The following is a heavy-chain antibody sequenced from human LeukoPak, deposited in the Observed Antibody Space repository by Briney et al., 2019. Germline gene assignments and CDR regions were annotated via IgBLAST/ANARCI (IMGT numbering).Heavy chain of an antibody. CDR3: AKDIHGDYGGVDY. CDR1: GFTFSTYA. Sequence: AGGSLRLSCAASGFTFSTYAMSWVRQAPGKGLDWVSTISRSGTSTDYADSVKGRFTISRDNSENTLYLQMNSLRAEDTALYYCAKDIHGDYGGVDYWGQGTLVTVSS. D-gene: IGHD4-17*01. CDR2: ISRSGTST. V-gene: IGHV3-23*01. J-gene: IGHJ4*02.